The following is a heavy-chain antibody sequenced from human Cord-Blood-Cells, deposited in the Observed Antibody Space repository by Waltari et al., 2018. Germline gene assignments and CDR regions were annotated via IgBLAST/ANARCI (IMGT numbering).Heavy chain of an antibody. CDR3: ASGIAAAGTEYFQH. V-gene: IGHV4-39*01. CDR2: IYYSGGT. Sequence: QLQLQESGPGLVKPSETLPLTCTVSGGSISSSSYYWGWIRQPPGKGLEWIGSIYYSGGTYYNPSLKSRVTISVDTSKNQFSLKLSSVTAADTAVYYCASGIAAAGTEYFQHWGQGTLVTVSS. D-gene: IGHD6-13*01. J-gene: IGHJ1*01. CDR1: GGSISSSSYY.